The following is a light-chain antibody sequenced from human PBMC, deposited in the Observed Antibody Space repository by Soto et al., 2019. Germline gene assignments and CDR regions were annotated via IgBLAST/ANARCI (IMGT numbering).Light chain of an antibody. CDR1: SSDVGGYNY. Sequence: QSALTQPASVSGSPGQSITISCTGTSSDVGGYNYVSWYQQHPGKAPKLMIYDVSDRPSGVSNRFSGSKSGNPASLTISGLPDEDEADYYCSSYTSSSSLYVFGTGTKVTVL. J-gene: IGLJ1*01. CDR3: SSYTSSSSLYV. V-gene: IGLV2-14*01. CDR2: DVS.